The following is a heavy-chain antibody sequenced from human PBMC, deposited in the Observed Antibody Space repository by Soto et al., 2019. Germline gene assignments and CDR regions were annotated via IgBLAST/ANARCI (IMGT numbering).Heavy chain of an antibody. V-gene: IGHV3-23*01. D-gene: IGHD3-22*01. CDR3: AKEESYYDSSGYYYLPFDY. CDR1: GFTFSSYP. Sequence: GGSLRLSCAASGFTFSSYPMSSVRQAPGKGLEWVSAISGSGGSTYYADSVKGRFTISRDNSKNTLYLQMNSLRAEDTAVYYCAKEESYYDSSGYYYLPFDYWGQGTLVTVSP. CDR2: ISGSGGST. J-gene: IGHJ4*02.